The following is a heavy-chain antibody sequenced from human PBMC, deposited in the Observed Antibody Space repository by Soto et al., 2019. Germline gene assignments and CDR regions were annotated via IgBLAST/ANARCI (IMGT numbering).Heavy chain of an antibody. V-gene: IGHV1-18*01. CDR1: GYTFTNYG. CDR2: ISASNGNT. J-gene: IGHJ4*02. CDR3: ARSQGGDYGGCGY. Sequence: QVQLVQSGAEVKKPGASVKVSCKASGYTFTNYGINWVRQAPGQGLEWMGWISASNGNTKYAQRVQGRVTMTTDTXTSTAYMELRSLRSDDTAVDYCARSQGGDYGGCGYWGQGTLVTVSS. D-gene: IGHD4-17*01.